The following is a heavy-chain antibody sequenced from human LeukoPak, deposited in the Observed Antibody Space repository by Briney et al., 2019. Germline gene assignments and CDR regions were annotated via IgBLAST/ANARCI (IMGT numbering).Heavy chain of an antibody. CDR3: ARGSRGYSGYDLDAFDI. D-gene: IGHD5-12*01. CDR2: INHSGST. J-gene: IGHJ3*02. Sequence: PSETLSLTCTVSGGSISSSTYYWGWIRQPPGKGLEWIGEINHSGSTNYNPSLKSRVTISVDTSKNQFSLKLSSVTAADTAVYYCARGSRGYSGYDLDAFDIWGQGTMVTVSS. CDR1: GGSISSSTYY. V-gene: IGHV4-39*07.